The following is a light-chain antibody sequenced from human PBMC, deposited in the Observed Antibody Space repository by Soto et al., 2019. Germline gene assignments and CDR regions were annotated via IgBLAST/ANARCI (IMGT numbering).Light chain of an antibody. CDR3: LQHNTYQWT. Sequence: GDRVTITCRASQGIRNDVGWYQQKPGKAPKRMIFTESNLESGVPSRFSGSGSGTEFTLTIRSMQPEDIATYYCLQHNTYQWTLGHGTKVDLK. CDR1: QGIRND. CDR2: TES. J-gene: IGKJ1*01. V-gene: IGKV1-17*01.